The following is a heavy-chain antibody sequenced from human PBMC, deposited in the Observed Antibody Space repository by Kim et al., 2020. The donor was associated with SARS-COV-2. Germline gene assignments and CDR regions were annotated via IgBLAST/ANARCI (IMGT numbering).Heavy chain of an antibody. CDR2: ISSSSTI. V-gene: IGHV3-48*02. D-gene: IGHD1-26*01. CDR1: GFTFSSYS. CDR3: ATLHPTVWFDP. J-gene: IGHJ5*02. Sequence: GGSLRLSCAASGFTFSSYSMNWVRQAPGKGLEWVSYISSSSTIYYADSVKGRFTISRDNAKNSLYLQMNSLRDEDTAVYYCATLHPTVWFDPWGQGTLVT.